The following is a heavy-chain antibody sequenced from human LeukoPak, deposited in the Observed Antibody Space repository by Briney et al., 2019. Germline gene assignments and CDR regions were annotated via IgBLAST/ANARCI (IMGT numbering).Heavy chain of an antibody. V-gene: IGHV4-59*01. Sequence: SETLSLTCTAAGGSISSYYWSWLRQPPGKGLEWIGYIYYSGSTNYNPSLKSRVTISVDTSKNQFSLKLSSVTAADTAVYYCARGRAPDAFDIWGQGTMVTVSS. J-gene: IGHJ3*02. CDR1: GGSISSYY. CDR3: ARGRAPDAFDI. CDR2: IYYSGST.